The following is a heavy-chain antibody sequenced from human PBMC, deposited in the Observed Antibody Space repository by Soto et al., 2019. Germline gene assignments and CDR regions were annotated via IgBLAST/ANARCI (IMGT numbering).Heavy chain of an antibody. CDR3: ANQAIPNSYCDGMDV. V-gene: IGHV1-69*12. CDR1: GGTFSSYA. D-gene: IGHD2-2*01. CDR2: IIPIFGTA. J-gene: IGHJ6*02. Sequence: QVQLVQSGAEVKKPGSSVKVSCKASGGTFSSYAISWVRQAPGQGLEWMGGIIPIFGTANYAQKFQGRVTITADETTSTDYMELSRLRSEDTDVYYCANQAIPNSYCDGMDVWGQGTTVTVSS.